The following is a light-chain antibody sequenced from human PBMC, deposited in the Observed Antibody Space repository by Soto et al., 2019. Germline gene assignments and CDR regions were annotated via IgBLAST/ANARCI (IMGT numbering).Light chain of an antibody. CDR1: QSISSW. Sequence: IHMTQSPSTLSASVGDRVTITCRAGQSISSWLAWYQQKPGKAPKLLIYDASSLESGVPSRFSGSGSGTEFTLTISSLQPDDFATYYCQQYNSYPWTFGQGTKV. J-gene: IGKJ1*01. V-gene: IGKV1-5*01. CDR2: DAS. CDR3: QQYNSYPWT.